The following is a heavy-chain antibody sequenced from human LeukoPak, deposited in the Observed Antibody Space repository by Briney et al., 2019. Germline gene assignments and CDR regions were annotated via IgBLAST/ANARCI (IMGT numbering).Heavy chain of an antibody. D-gene: IGHD5-18*01. CDR2: ISWNSGSI. CDR1: RFTFDDYA. CDR3: ASTAGYSYGYGY. J-gene: IGHJ4*02. V-gene: IGHV3-9*01. Sequence: PGRSLRLSCAASRFTFDDYAMHWVRQAPGKGLEWVSGISWNSGSIGYADSVKGRFTISRDNAKNSLYLQMNSLRAEDTALYYCASTAGYSYGYGYWGQGTLVTVSS.